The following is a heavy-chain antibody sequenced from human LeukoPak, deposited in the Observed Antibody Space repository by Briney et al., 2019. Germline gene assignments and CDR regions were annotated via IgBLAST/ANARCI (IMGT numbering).Heavy chain of an antibody. J-gene: IGHJ4*02. CDR2: IYYTGST. CDR1: GYSISSGYY. D-gene: IGHD1-26*01. V-gene: IGHV4-38-2*02. Sequence: PSETLSLTCTVPGYSISSGYYWGWIRQPPGKGLEWIGSIYYTGSTYYTPPLKSRVTISVDTSKNQFSLNLNSVTAADTAVYYCARVRSGSYSATDYWGQGTLVTVSS. CDR3: ARVRSGSYSATDY.